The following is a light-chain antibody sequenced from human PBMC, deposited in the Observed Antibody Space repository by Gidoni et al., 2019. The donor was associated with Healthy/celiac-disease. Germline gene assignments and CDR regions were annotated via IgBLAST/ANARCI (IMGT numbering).Light chain of an antibody. CDR2: AAS. Sequence: DIHMTQSPSYVSASVGDRVTIICRARPGISSWLAGYHQKPGKAPKLLIYAASSLKSGVSTRVSGSGSGTGFTLTISSLQPGDFATYYGQQDHIFPFTFGGGTKVEIK. J-gene: IGKJ4*01. CDR1: PGISSW. V-gene: IGKV1-12*01. CDR3: QQDHIFPFT.